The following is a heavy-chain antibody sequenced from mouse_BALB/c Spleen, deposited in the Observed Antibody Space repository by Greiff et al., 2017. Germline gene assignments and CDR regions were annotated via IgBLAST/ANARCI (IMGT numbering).Heavy chain of an antibody. Sequence: QVQLQQSGAELVRPGSSVKISCKASGYAFSSYWMNWVKQRPGQGLEWIGQIYPGDGDTNYNGKFKGKATLTADKSSSTAYMQLSSLTSEDSAVYFYARGLTTAPWFSYWGQGTLVTVSA. V-gene: IGHV1-80*01. D-gene: IGHD1-2*01. J-gene: IGHJ3*01. CDR2: IYPGDGDT. CDR3: ARGLTTAPWFSY. CDR1: GYAFSSYW.